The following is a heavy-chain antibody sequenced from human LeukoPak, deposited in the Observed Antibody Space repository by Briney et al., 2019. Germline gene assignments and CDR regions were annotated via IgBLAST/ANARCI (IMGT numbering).Heavy chain of an antibody. D-gene: IGHD2-15*01. CDR3: ARDGSCFDF. J-gene: IGHJ4*02. CDR2: IKGDGSKI. Sequence: GGSLRLSCGASGFTFSEYWMTWVRQAPGRGPEWVANIKGDGSKIYYVDPVKGRFTISRDNDKNSLYLQMNNLRVEDTAVYHCARDGSCFDFWGQGALVTGSS. CDR1: GFTFSEYW. V-gene: IGHV3-7*01.